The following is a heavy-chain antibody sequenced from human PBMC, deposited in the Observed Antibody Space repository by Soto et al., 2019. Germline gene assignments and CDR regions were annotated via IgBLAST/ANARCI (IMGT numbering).Heavy chain of an antibody. Sequence: ASVKVSCQASGGTFTYAISWVRQAPGQGLEWMGSIIPIFGPTNYAQNFQGRVTITADKSAXTAFMELSSLRSDDTAVYYCARELGWSGASCCRDDYYGMNVWGQGSTVTVCS. CDR1: GGTFTYA. CDR3: ARELGWSGASCCRDDYYGMNV. D-gene: IGHD2-15*01. J-gene: IGHJ6*02. CDR2: IIPIFGPT. V-gene: IGHV1-69*06.